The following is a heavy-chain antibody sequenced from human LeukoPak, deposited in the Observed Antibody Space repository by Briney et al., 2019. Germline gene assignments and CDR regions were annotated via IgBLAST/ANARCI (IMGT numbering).Heavy chain of an antibody. Sequence: GGSLRLSCAASGFTFDDYTMHWVRQAPGKGLEWVSLISWDGGSTYYADSVKGRFTISRDNSKNTLFLQMNSLRAEDTAVYFCARDVGGGDTFDYWGQGTLVTVSS. D-gene: IGHD2-21*02. CDR2: ISWDGGST. CDR1: GFTFDDYT. J-gene: IGHJ4*02. V-gene: IGHV3-43*01. CDR3: ARDVGGGDTFDY.